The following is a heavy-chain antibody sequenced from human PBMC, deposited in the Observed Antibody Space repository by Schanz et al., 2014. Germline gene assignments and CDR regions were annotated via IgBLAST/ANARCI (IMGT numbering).Heavy chain of an antibody. D-gene: IGHD5-18*01. CDR3: ARVALPGYSSPRDAFDI. J-gene: IGHJ3*02. CDR1: GFTFSSYS. Sequence: EVQLLESGGGLVQPGGSLRLSCAASGFTFSSYSMNWVRQAPGKGLEWVSFVHPGGSTYYPDSVKGRFTISRDNAKNSLYLQMNGLRAEDTAVYYCARVALPGYSSPRDAFDIWGQGTMVTVSS. V-gene: IGHV3-48*04. CDR2: VHPGGST.